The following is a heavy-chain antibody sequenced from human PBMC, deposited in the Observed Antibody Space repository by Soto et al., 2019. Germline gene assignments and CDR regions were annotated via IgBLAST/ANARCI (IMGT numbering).Heavy chain of an antibody. D-gene: IGHD1-26*01. CDR3: ATNRGGAGATDY. CDR2: ISSTSSTI. J-gene: IGHJ4*02. V-gene: IGHV3-48*02. Sequence: EVQLVESGGGLVQPGGSLRLSCAASGFTFGISGMNWVRQAPGKGLEWVAYISSTSSTIRYADSVKARFAISRDNAKNSVFLHMNSLKDEDTAVYYCATNRGGAGATDYWGQGPLVTVSS. CDR1: GFTFGISG.